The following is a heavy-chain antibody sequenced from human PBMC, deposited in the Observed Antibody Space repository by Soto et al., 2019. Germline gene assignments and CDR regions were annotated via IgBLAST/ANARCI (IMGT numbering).Heavy chain of an antibody. J-gene: IGHJ6*02. Sequence: ASVKVSCKVSGYTLTELSMHWVRQAPGKGLEWMGGFDPEDGETIYAQKFQGRVTMTGDTSTSTVYMELSSLRSEDTAVYYCARDLTIFGVAYGMDVWGQGTKVTVSS. V-gene: IGHV1-24*01. CDR3: ARDLTIFGVAYGMDV. CDR1: GYTLTELS. CDR2: FDPEDGET. D-gene: IGHD3-3*01.